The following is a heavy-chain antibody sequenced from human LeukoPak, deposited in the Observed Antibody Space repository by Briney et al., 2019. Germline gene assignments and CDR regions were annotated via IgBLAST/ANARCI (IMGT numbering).Heavy chain of an antibody. V-gene: IGHV3-15*01. CDR1: GFTFSNAW. J-gene: IGHJ4*02. D-gene: IGHD2-2*01. CDR2: IKSKTDGGTT. CDR3: TTDLVVPAARKTERFDY. Sequence: GGSLRLSCAASGFTFSNAWMSWVRQAPGKGLEWVGRIKSKTDGGTTDYAAPVKGRFTISRDDSKNTLYLQMNSLKTEDTAVYYCTTDLVVPAARKTERFDYWGQGTLVTVSS.